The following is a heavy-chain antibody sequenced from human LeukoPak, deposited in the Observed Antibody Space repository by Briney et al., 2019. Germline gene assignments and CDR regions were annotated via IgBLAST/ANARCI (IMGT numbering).Heavy chain of an antibody. V-gene: IGHV4-59*11. D-gene: IGHD3-10*01. CDR1: GGSISPLY. Sequence: PSETLSLTCTVSGGSISPLYWSWIRQPPGKGLEFIGYIYYSGTTNYNPSLKSRVTLSVDTSKNQFSLKLSSVTAADTAVYYCARGGVAAKYYFGSWGQGTLVTVSS. CDR2: IYYSGTT. CDR3: ARGGVAAKYYFGS. J-gene: IGHJ4*02.